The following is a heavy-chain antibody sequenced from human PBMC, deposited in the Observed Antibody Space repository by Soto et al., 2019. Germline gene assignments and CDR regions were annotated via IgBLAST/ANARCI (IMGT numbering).Heavy chain of an antibody. V-gene: IGHV4-59*11. Sequence: QVQLQESGPGLVKPSETLSLTCTVSGGSISNHYWNWIRQAPGKGLEWIGDVYDSGSTNYSPSLKRRVTISVDTSKNQLSLKLRSVTAADTATYYCARGHFEGYFCDYWGQGALVTVSS. CDR1: GGSISNHY. CDR3: ARGHFEGYFCDY. D-gene: IGHD6-13*01. CDR2: VYDSGST. J-gene: IGHJ4*02.